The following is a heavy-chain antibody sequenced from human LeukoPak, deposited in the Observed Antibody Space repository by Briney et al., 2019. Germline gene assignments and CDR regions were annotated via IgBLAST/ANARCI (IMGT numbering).Heavy chain of an antibody. CDR3: ARDGHRGFREH. V-gene: IGHV1-69*15. J-gene: IGHJ1*01. CDR1: GGTFSSYA. Sequence: SVKVSCKASGGTFSSYATSWVRQAPGEGLEWMGRIIPMFGTADYAHKFQGRVTITADESTETAYMELSSLRSEDTAIYYCARDGHRGFREHWGQGTLVTVSS. CDR2: IIPMFGTA. D-gene: IGHD3-10*01.